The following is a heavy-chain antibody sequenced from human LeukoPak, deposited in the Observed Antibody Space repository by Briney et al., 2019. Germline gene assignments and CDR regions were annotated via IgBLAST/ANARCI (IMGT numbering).Heavy chain of an antibody. Sequence: GGSLRLSCAASGFTFSSYWMHWVRQAPGKGLVWVSRINSDGSSTSYADPVKGRFTISRDNAKNTLYLQMNSLRAEDTAVYYCARTYYYDSSGYYNYYYYMDVWGKGTTVTVSS. J-gene: IGHJ6*03. CDR2: INSDGSST. CDR3: ARTYYYDSSGYYNYYYYMDV. V-gene: IGHV3-74*01. CDR1: GFTFSSYW. D-gene: IGHD3-22*01.